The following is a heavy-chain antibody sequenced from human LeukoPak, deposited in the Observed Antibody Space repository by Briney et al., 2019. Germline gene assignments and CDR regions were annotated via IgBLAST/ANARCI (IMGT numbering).Heavy chain of an antibody. Sequence: SETLSLTCTVSGGSISSYYWSWIRQPPGKGLEWIGYIYYSGSTNYNPSLKSRVTISVDTSKNQFSLKLSSVTAADTAVYFLAKTNHIFTCRPRLANLGQGTLGTGSP. CDR1: GGSISSYY. V-gene: IGHV4-59*01. CDR3: AKTNHIFTCRPRLAN. J-gene: IGHJ4*01. D-gene: IGHD3-9*01. CDR2: IYYSGST.